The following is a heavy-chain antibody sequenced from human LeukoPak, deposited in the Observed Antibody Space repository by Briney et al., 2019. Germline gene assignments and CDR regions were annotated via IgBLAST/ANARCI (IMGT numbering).Heavy chain of an antibody. CDR3: ARDRLRGTLGLAGFDP. CDR2: IIPIFGTA. CDR1: GGTFSSYA. J-gene: IGHJ5*02. V-gene: IGHV1-69*05. Sequence: SVKVSCKASGGTFSSYAISWVRQAPGQGLEWMGGIIPIFGTANYAQKFQGRVTITTEESTSTAYMELSSLRSEDTAVYYCARDRLRGTLGLAGFDPWGQGTLVTVSS. D-gene: IGHD3-10*01.